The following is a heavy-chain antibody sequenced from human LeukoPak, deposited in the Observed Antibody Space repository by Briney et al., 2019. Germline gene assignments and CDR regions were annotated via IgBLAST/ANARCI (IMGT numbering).Heavy chain of an antibody. J-gene: IGHJ4*02. CDR2: IWYGGSNK. CDR3: ARDRYASGPYYFDY. V-gene: IGHV3-33*01. D-gene: IGHD6-19*01. CDR1: GFTFRSYG. Sequence: GGSLRLSCAASGFTFRSYGMHWVRQAPGKGLQWVAVIWYGGSNKYYADSVKGRFTISRDNSKNTLYLQISSLRAEDTAMYYCARDRYASGPYYFDYWGQGTLVTVSS.